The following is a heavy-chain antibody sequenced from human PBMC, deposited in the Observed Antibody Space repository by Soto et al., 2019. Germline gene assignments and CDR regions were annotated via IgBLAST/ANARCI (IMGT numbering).Heavy chain of an antibody. CDR2: INPRDSDA. CDR3: ARPDYNQDVWYHTYDI. Sequence: GESLKISCKGFDYTFAAYWIGWVRQMPGKGLEWMGVINPRDSDAKYSPPFEGQVTISADKSINTAFLQWRSLKASDTAMYYCARPDYNQDVWYHTYDIWGQGTMVTVSS. J-gene: IGHJ3*02. V-gene: IGHV5-51*01. CDR1: DYTFAAYW. D-gene: IGHD3-10*01.